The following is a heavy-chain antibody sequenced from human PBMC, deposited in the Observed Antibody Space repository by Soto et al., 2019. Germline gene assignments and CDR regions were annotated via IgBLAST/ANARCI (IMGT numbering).Heavy chain of an antibody. CDR3: VTGWSKY. V-gene: IGHV3-74*01. Sequence: LRRSCVVSEFTFSSSWMHWVRQGPGNGLVWVSRMNSDGSITNYADSVKGRFTTSRDNAKNMLYLQMNSLRAVDTALYYCVTGWSKYWSQGTRVTVSA. J-gene: IGHJ4*02. CDR2: MNSDGSIT. CDR1: EFTFSSSW. D-gene: IGHD2-15*01.